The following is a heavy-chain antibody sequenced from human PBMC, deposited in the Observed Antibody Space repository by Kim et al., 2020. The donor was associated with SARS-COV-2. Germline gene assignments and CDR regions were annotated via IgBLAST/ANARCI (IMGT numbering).Heavy chain of an antibody. Sequence: GGSLRLSCAASGFTFSSYAMHWVRQAPGKGLEWVAVISYDGSNKFYADSVKGRFTISRDNSKNTLYLQMNSLRAEDTAVYYCARGPQLRFLEWLLCFMGYWGQGTLVTVSS. V-gene: IGHV3-30*04. CDR3: ARGPQLRFLEWLLCFMGY. CDR1: GFTFSSYA. CDR2: ISYDGSNK. J-gene: IGHJ4*02. D-gene: IGHD3-3*01.